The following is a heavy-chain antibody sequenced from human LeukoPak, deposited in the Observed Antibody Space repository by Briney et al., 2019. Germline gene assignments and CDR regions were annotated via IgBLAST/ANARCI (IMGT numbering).Heavy chain of an antibody. D-gene: IGHD4-23*01. CDR2: IKQDGSEK. CDR3: VRRFYGGNPVDFFDY. CDR1: GFTFSSYW. Sequence: PGGSLRLSCAASGFTFSSYWMSWVRQAPGKGLEWVANIKQDGSEKYYVDSVKGRFTISRDNARNSLHLQMNSLSADDTALYYCVRRFYGGNPVDFFDYWGQGTLVTVSS. J-gene: IGHJ4*02. V-gene: IGHV3-7*03.